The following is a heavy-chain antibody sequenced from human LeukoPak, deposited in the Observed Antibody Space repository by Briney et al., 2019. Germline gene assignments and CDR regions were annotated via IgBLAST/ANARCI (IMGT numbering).Heavy chain of an antibody. V-gene: IGHV3-23*01. CDR3: AKQLGYCSDGSCYFPY. CDR2: ISNNGGYT. J-gene: IGHJ4*02. Sequence: QSGGSLRLSCAASGFTFSDYYMSWIRQAPGKGLEWVSAISNNGGYTYYADSVQGRFTISRDNSKSTLCLQMNSLRAEDTAVYYCAKQLGYCSDGSCYFPYWGQGTLVTVSS. CDR1: GFTFSDYY. D-gene: IGHD2-15*01.